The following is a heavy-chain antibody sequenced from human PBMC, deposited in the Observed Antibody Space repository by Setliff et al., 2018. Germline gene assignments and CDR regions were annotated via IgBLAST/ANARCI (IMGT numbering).Heavy chain of an antibody. CDR2: ISSSGSTI. V-gene: IGHV3-48*03. D-gene: IGHD2-15*01. CDR3: ARLCSGGSCYRGRYYYYGMDV. CDR1: AFTFNNYV. Sequence: PGGSLRLSCAASAFTFNNYVMSWVRQAPGKGLEWVSYISSSGSTIYYADSVKGRFTISRDNAKNSLYLQMNSLRAEDTAVYYCARLCSGGSCYRGRYYYYGMDVWGQGTAVTVSS. J-gene: IGHJ6*02.